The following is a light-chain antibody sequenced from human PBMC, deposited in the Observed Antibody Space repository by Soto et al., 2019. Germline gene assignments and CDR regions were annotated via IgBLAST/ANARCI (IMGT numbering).Light chain of an antibody. CDR2: DVD. J-gene: IGLJ1*01. CDR3: SSYTNTDSYV. Sequence: QSALTQPRSVSGSPGQSVTISCTGTSSDVGGYNYVSWYQHHPGKAPKLMIYDVDKRPSGVPDRFSGSKSGNTASLTIYGLQAEDEADYYCSSYTNTDSYVFGTGTKVTAL. CDR1: SSDVGGYNY. V-gene: IGLV2-11*01.